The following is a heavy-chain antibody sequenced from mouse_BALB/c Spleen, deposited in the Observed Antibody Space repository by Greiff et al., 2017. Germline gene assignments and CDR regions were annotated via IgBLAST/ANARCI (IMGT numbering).Heavy chain of an antibody. CDR3: ARHGGLYGNYYFDV. J-gene: IGHJ1*01. Sequence: EVKLVESGGDLVKPGGSLKLSCAASGFTFSSYGMSWVRQTPDKRLEWVATISSGGSYTYYPDSVKVRFTISRDNAKNTLYLQMSSLKSEDTAMYYCARHGGLYGNYYFDVWGAGTTVTVSS. CDR2: ISSGGSYT. V-gene: IGHV5-6*01. CDR1: GFTFSSYG. D-gene: IGHD2-1*01.